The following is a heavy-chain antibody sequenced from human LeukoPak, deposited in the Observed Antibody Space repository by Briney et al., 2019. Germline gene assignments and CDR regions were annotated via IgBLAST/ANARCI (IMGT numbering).Heavy chain of an antibody. CDR1: GGSFSGYY. Sequence: SETLSLTCAVCGGSFSGYYWSGMRQPPGRGREGIGYIYYSGSTDYNPSLKSRVTISVDTTKNQFSLKLSSVTAADTAVYYCARAGDGYDYWGQGTLVTVSS. CDR3: ARAGDGYDY. V-gene: IGHV4-59*01. J-gene: IGHJ4*02. D-gene: IGHD5-24*01. CDR2: IYYSGST.